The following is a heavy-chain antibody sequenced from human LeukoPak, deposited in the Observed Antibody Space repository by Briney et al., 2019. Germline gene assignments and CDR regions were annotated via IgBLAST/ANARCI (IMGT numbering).Heavy chain of an antibody. V-gene: IGHV3-53*01. Sequence: GGSLRLSCAASGFTVSSNYMSWDRQAPGKGLEWVSVIYSGGSTYYADSVKGRFTISRDNSKNTLYLQMNSLRAEDTAVYYCARGYGDYDYFDYWGQGTLVTVSS. J-gene: IGHJ4*02. CDR1: GFTVSSNY. CDR2: IYSGGST. D-gene: IGHD4-17*01. CDR3: ARGYGDYDYFDY.